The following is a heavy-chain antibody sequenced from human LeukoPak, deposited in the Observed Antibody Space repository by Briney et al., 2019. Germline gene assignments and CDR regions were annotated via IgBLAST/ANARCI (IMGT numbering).Heavy chain of an antibody. V-gene: IGHV3-21*01. J-gene: IGHJ4*02. Sequence: GGSLRLSCAASGFTFSSYRMNWVRQAPGKGLEWVSSISSRSSYIYYADSVKGRFTISRDNAKNSLYLQMNSLRAEDTAVYYCARDSSGWYYFDYWGQGTLVTVSS. D-gene: IGHD6-19*01. CDR1: GFTFSSYR. CDR3: ARDSSGWYYFDY. CDR2: ISSRSSYI.